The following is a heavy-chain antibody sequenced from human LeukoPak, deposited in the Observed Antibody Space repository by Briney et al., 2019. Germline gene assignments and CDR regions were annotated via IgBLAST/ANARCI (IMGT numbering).Heavy chain of an antibody. D-gene: IGHD5-12*01. J-gene: IGHJ4*02. Sequence: GRSLRLSCALSGLTFSTFWTSCDRQAQGKGLEWEANIKQDGSQRSYVDSVKGRFTISRDNAKNLLSLEMNSLRVENTGIYYCVSTATFDYWGQGTLVTVSS. CDR1: GLTFSTFW. CDR3: VSTATFDY. V-gene: IGHV3-7*03. CDR2: IKQDGSQR.